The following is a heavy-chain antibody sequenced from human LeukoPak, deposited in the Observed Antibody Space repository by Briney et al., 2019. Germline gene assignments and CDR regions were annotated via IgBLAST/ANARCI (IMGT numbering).Heavy chain of an antibody. CDR1: GGSISSSTYY. D-gene: IGHD1-26*01. J-gene: IGHJ3*02. Sequence: SETLSLTCTVSGGSISSSTYYWGWIRQPPGTGLEWIGSIYYSGSTYYNPSHKSRVTISVDTSKNQFSLKLNSVTAADTAVYYCATPYSGGYHGLDIWGQGTMVTVSS. CDR2: IYYSGST. CDR3: ATPYSGGYHGLDI. V-gene: IGHV4-39*01.